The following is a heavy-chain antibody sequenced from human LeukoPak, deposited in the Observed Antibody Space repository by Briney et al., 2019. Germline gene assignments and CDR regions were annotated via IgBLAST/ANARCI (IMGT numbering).Heavy chain of an antibody. CDR3: ARDAIAVGDAFDI. J-gene: IGHJ3*02. Sequence: SETLCLTCTVSGGSISSYYWSWIRQPPGKGLEWVGYIYYSGSTNYNPCLKSRVTISVDTSRSHFSLTLSSVTAADTAVYYCARDAIAVGDAFDIWGQGTMVTASS. CDR2: IYYSGST. V-gene: IGHV4-59*01. CDR1: GGSISSYY. D-gene: IGHD6-19*01.